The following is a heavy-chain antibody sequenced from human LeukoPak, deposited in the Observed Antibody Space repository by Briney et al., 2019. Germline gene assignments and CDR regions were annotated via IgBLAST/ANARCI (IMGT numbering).Heavy chain of an antibody. D-gene: IGHD3-10*01. V-gene: IGHV3-30*03. CDR3: AREGYYDSGSPPNFYFDS. CDR1: GFTFRDSV. J-gene: IGHJ4*02. Sequence: QPGGSLRLSCAASGFTFRDSVIHWFRKAPGKGPEWVAVTSSDLKANYYADSVKGRFTISRDNSRNTLYLQMKSLRLEDTAIYYCAREGYYDSGSPPNFYFDSWGQGTLVTVSS. CDR2: TSSDLKAN.